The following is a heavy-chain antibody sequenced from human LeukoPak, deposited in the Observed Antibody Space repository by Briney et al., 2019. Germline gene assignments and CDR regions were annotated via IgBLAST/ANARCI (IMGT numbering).Heavy chain of an antibody. CDR3: AKDSTKYYYDSSGYRDY. Sequence: GGSLRLSCAASGLIFSSYAMTWVRQAPGKGLEWVSGISGSGDSTYYADSVKGRLTISRDNSKNTLYLQMNSLRAEDTAVYYCAKDSTKYYYDSSGYRDYWGQGTLVTVSS. CDR1: GLIFSSYA. J-gene: IGHJ4*02. D-gene: IGHD3-22*01. CDR2: ISGSGDST. V-gene: IGHV3-23*01.